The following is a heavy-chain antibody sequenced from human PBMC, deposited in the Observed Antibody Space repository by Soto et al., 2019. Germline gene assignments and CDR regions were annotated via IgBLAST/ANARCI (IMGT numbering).Heavy chain of an antibody. Sequence: SVKVSCKASGGTFSSYAISWVRQAPGQGLEWMGGIIPIFGTANYAQKFQGRVTITADESTSTAYMELSSLRSEDTAVYYCARDQHSSGYRYYYYYGMGVWGQGTTVTVSS. D-gene: IGHD3-22*01. V-gene: IGHV1-69*13. J-gene: IGHJ6*02. CDR3: ARDQHSSGYRYYYYYGMGV. CDR1: GGTFSSYA. CDR2: IIPIFGTA.